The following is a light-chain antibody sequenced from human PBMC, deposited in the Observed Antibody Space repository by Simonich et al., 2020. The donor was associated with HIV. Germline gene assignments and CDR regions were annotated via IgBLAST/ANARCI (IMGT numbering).Light chain of an antibody. V-gene: IGKV3D-20*01. CDR3: QQYGSSPT. Sequence: EIVLTQSPGTLSLSPGERATLSCRASQSVSSSYLAWYQQKPGLAPRLLIYDASSRATGIPARFSGSGSGTDFTLTIIRLEPEDFAVYYCQQYGSSPTFGQGTKVEIK. CDR1: QSVSSSY. CDR2: DAS. J-gene: IGKJ1*01.